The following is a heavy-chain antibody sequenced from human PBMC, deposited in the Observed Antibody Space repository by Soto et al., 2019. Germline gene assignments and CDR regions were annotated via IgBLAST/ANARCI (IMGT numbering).Heavy chain of an antibody. D-gene: IGHD3-10*01. CDR3: ARKVPGSTSRQDYWYFDL. CDR1: GFTFINYA. Sequence: EVQLLESGGGLVQPGGSLRLSCAGSGFTFINYAMNWVRQAPGKGLEWVSTISGGGDAPFFADSVRGRFTISRDNSKNTVTLQMNNLGVDDTAVYFCARKVPGSTSRQDYWYFDLWGRGTLVYVSS. V-gene: IGHV3-23*01. CDR2: ISGGGDAP. J-gene: IGHJ2*01.